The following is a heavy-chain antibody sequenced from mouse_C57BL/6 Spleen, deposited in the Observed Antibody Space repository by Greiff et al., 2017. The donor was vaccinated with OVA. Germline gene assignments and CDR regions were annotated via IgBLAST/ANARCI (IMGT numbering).Heavy chain of an antibody. CDR1: GYTFTSYW. D-gene: IGHD2-1*01. CDR3: ARSFGNPYAMDY. J-gene: IGHJ4*01. Sequence: VQLQQSGAELAKPGASVKLSCKASGYTFTSYWMHWVQQRPGQGLEWIGYINPSSGYTRYNQKFKDKATLTADKSSSTAYRQLSSLTYEDAAVDYCARSFGNPYAMDYWGQGTSVTVSS. CDR2: INPSSGYT. V-gene: IGHV1-7*01.